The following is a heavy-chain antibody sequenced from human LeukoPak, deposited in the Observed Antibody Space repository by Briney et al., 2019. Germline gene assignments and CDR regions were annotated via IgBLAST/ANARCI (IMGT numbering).Heavy chain of an antibody. CDR2: IHTSGDT. CDR1: GGSISSYY. J-gene: IGHJ6*03. D-gene: IGHD3-16*01. V-gene: IGHV4-4*07. CDR3: AKTQGLRSPNRGYYYYMDV. Sequence: PSETLSLTCTVSGGSISSYYWSWIRQPPGKGLEWIGRIHTSGDTNYTPSLKSRATMSVDTSKNQFSLRLSSVTSADTAVYYCAKTQGLRSPNRGYYYYMDVWGKGTTVTVSS.